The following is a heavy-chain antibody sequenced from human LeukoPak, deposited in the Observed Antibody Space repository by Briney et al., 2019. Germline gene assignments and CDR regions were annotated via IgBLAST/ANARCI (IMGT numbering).Heavy chain of an antibody. CDR1: GFTFSDSY. CDR3: AKDSRHRIVGTTTFLDY. CDR2: ISYDGSNK. D-gene: IGHD1-26*01. J-gene: IGHJ4*02. Sequence: PGGSLRLSCAASGFTFSDSYMTWVRQAPGKGLEWVAVISYDGSNKYYADSVKGRFTISRDNSRNTLYLQMNSLRAEDTAVYYCAKDSRHRIVGTTTFLDYWGQGTLVTVSS. V-gene: IGHV3-30*18.